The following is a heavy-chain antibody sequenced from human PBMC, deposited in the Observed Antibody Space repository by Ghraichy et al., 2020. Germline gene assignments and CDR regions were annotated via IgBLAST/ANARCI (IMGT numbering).Heavy chain of an antibody. CDR1: GFTFSSYW. J-gene: IGHJ6*02. Sequence: GGSLRLSCAASGFTFSSYWMSWVRQAPGKGLEWVANIKQDGSEKYYVDSVKGRFTISRDNAKNSLYLQMNSLRAEDTAVYYGARVYVKAAAGTGYYYYGMDVWGQGTTVTVSS. CDR3: ARVYVKAAAGTGYYYYGMDV. V-gene: IGHV3-7*03. CDR2: IKQDGSEK. D-gene: IGHD6-13*01.